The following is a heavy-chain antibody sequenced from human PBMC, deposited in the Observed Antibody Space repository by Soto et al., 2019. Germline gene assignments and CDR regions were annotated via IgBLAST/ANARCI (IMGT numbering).Heavy chain of an antibody. CDR3: ARGPYYYYMDV. V-gene: IGHV4-59*01. Sequence: PSETLSPTCTVSGGSISSYSGSWIRQPPGKGLEWIGYIYNSGTTNYNPSLKSRATISVDTSKNQFSLNLSSVTAADTAVYHCARGPYYYYMDVWGKGTTVT. CDR1: GGSISSYS. CDR2: IYNSGTT. J-gene: IGHJ6*03.